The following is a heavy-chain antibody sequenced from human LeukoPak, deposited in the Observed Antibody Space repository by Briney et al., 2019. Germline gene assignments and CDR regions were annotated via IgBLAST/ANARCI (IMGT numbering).Heavy chain of an antibody. D-gene: IGHD3-3*01. CDR1: GGSFSGYY. J-gene: IGHJ4*02. CDR3: ARLRFLEWLLLPRASYYFDY. CDR2: INHSGST. Sequence: SETLSLTCAVYGGSFSGYYWSWIRQPPGKGLEWIGEINHSGSTNYNPSLKSRVTISVDTSKNQFSLKLSSVTAADTAVYYCARLRFLEWLLLPRASYYFDYWGQGTLVTVSS. V-gene: IGHV4-34*01.